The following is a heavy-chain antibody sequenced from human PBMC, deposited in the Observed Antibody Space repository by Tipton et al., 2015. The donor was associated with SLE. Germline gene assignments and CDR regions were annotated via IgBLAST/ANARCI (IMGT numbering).Heavy chain of an antibody. D-gene: IGHD3-10*01. CDR3: ARGTLLQGVTIG. Sequence: QLVQSGPEVKKPGASVRVSCKASGYIFISYGISWVRQAPGQGLEWMGWINTNNEKTNSAQKFQARVTMSADTSTGTAHMDLRSLRSDDTAVYYCARGTLLQGVTIGWGQGTLVTVSS. J-gene: IGHJ4*01. CDR2: INTNNEKT. CDR1: GYIFISYG. V-gene: IGHV1-18*01.